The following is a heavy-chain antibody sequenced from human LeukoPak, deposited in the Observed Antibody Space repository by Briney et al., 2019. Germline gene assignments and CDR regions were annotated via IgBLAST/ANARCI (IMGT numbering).Heavy chain of an antibody. CDR1: GFIFSTYG. CDR3: AKDRAFGQFLWGNDY. CDR2: IRNDGSDK. J-gene: IGHJ4*02. V-gene: IGHV3-30*02. Sequence: PGGSLRLSCAASGFIFSTYGMHWVRQAPGKGLEWVAFIRNDGSDKYYAVSVKGRFTISRDNSKNTLYLQMNSLRAEDTVLYYCAKDRAFGQFLWGNDYWGQGTLVTVSS. D-gene: IGHD3-10*01.